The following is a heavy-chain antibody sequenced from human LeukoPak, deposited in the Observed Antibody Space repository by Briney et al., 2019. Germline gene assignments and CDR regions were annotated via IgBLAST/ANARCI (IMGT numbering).Heavy chain of an antibody. J-gene: IGHJ4*02. D-gene: IGHD1-26*01. Sequence: SETLSLTCTVSGGSISSYYWSWIRQPPGKGLEWIGYIFYSGSTNYNPSLKSRVTISVDTSKNQFSLNLSSVTAAVTAVYYCARGARGSYSYWGQGTLVTVSS. V-gene: IGHV4-59*08. CDR1: GGSISSYY. CDR2: IFYSGST. CDR3: ARGARGSYSY.